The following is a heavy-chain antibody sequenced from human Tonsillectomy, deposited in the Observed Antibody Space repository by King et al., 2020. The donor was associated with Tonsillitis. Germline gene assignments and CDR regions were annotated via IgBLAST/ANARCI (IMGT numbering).Heavy chain of an antibody. V-gene: IGHV4-39*01. CDR2: FYYSGST. CDR1: GGSISSSSYY. CDR3: ARIYGVVDY. D-gene: IGHD4-17*01. J-gene: IGHJ4*02. Sequence: QLQESGPGLVKPSETLSLTCTVSGGSISSSSYYWGWIRQPPGKGLEWIGNFYYSGSTYFIPSLKRRVTISVDTSNNQFSLKLSSVTAADTAVYYCARIYGVVDYWGQGTLVTVSS.